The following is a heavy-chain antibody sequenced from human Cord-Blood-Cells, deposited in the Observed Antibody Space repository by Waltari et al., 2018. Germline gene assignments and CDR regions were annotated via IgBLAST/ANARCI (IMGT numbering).Heavy chain of an antibody. CDR1: GGTFSSYA. D-gene: IGHD5-12*01. Sequence: QVQLVQSGAEVKKPGSSVKVSCKASGGTFSSYAISWVRQAPGQGLEWMGGIIPILRIANYAQKFQGGVTITADKSTSTAYMELSSLRSEDTAVYYCARGSGYDRGYPSFDYWGQGTLVTVSS. CDR3: ARGSGYDRGYPSFDY. CDR2: IIPILRIA. V-gene: IGHV1-69*10. J-gene: IGHJ4*02.